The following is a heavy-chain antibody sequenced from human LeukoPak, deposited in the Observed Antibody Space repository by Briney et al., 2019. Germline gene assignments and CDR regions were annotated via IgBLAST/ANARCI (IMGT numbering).Heavy chain of an antibody. CDR1: GFTFSSYA. V-gene: IGHV3-23*01. CDR3: ATNPFSGSYYWDY. Sequence: PGGSLRLSCAASGFTFSSYAMSWVRPAPGKGLEWVSAISGSGGSTYYADSVKGRFTISRDNSKNTLYLQMNSLRAEDTAVYYCATNPFSGSYYWDYWGQGTLVTVSS. J-gene: IGHJ4*02. D-gene: IGHD1-26*01. CDR2: ISGSGGST.